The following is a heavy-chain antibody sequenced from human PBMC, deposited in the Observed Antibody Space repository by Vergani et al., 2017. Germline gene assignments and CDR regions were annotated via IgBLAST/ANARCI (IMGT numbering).Heavy chain of an antibody. V-gene: IGHV3-48*02. D-gene: IGHD2-15*01. CDR2: ISSRSDTT. CDR3: ARVAVTPPHDYYYYMDV. Sequence: EVQLVESGGDLVQPGGSLRLSCEVSGFTFNNYKMKWVRQAPGKGLEWIAYISSRSDTTFYADSVKGRFTISRDNAKNSLYLQMNRLRDEDTGVYYCARVAVTPPHDYYYYMDVWGKGTTVTASS. CDR1: GFTFNNYK. J-gene: IGHJ6*03.